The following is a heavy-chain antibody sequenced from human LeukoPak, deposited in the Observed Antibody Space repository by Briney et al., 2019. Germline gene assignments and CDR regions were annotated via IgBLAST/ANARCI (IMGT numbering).Heavy chain of an antibody. V-gene: IGHV1-69*13. CDR2: IIPFLGTT. Sequence: SVKVSCKASGGVFTTYAISWVRQAPGQGLEWMGGIIPFLGTTNYAQKFQGRVTITADEPTRTAYMELTYLRSDDTAVYYCTIIPNVILFTHYFEYWGQGTLVTVPS. CDR1: GGVFTTYA. D-gene: IGHD2-21*01. J-gene: IGHJ4*02. CDR3: TIIPNVILFTHYFEY.